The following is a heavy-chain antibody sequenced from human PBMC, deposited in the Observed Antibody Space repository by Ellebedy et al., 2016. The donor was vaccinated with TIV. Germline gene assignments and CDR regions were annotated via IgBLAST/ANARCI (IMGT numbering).Heavy chain of an antibody. CDR3: AKGSEGYNHYGMDV. V-gene: IGHV3-9*01. D-gene: IGHD3-10*01. CDR1: GFTINAYA. CDR2: ISWNSRSI. Sequence: SLKISCATSGFTINAYAMHWVRQAPGKGLEWVSGISWNSRSIGYADSVKGRFTISRDNAKNSLYLQMNSLRGEDTALYYCAKGSEGYNHYGMDVWGQGTTVTVSS. J-gene: IGHJ6*02.